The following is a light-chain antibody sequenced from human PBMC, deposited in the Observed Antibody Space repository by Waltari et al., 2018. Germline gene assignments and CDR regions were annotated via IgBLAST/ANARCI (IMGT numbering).Light chain of an antibody. J-gene: IGKJ1*01. CDR3: HQYVESPAT. Sequence: EIVLPQSPGPVSLSPGDRATFSCWASQSVSSYLAWSQQKPGQAPRLLIYHASTRATGIPDRFSGSGSGTDFSLTISRLEPEDFAMYYCHQYVESPATFGQGTKVEIK. CDR2: HAS. V-gene: IGKV3-20*01. CDR1: QSVSSY.